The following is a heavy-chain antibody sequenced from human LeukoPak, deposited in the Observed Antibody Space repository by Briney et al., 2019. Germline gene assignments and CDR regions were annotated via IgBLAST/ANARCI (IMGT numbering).Heavy chain of an antibody. CDR3: ARGRTDWFDP. J-gene: IGHJ5*02. CDR2: IDAGNANT. V-gene: IGHV1-3*01. CDR1: GYPFTHYG. Sequence: ASVKVSCKASGYPFTHYGIHWVRQAPGQRLEWMGWIDAGNANTRHSQKFQDSVTITRDISASTAYMELRTLTSEDTAVYYCARGRTDWFDPWGQGTLVTVSS.